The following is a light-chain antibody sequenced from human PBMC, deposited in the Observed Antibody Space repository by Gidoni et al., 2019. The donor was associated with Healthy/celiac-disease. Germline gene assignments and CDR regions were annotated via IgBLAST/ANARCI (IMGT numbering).Light chain of an antibody. CDR3: QQYNNWPPIT. V-gene: IGKV3D-15*01. CDR1: QSVSSN. CDR2: CAS. Sequence: EIVMTQSPASLSVSPGERATLSCRASQSVSSNLVWYQQKPGQAPSLLIYCASTSATGIPARFSGSGSGTEFTLTISSLQSEDFAVYYCQQYNNWPPITFGQGTRLEIK. J-gene: IGKJ5*01.